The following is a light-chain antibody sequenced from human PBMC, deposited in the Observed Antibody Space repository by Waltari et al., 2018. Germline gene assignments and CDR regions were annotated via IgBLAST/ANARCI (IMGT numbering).Light chain of an antibody. CDR2: GAS. CDR1: QSVDKT. Sequence: VMMQSPATLSLSPGETASLSCRASQSVDKTLAWYQQKPGQPPRLLIYGASRRATGIPDRFIGSGSGTEFTLTINSLDPEDVGVYYCQMYNDWPPWTFGQGTKVEIK. CDR3: QMYNDWPPWT. V-gene: IGKV3D-15*01. J-gene: IGKJ1*01.